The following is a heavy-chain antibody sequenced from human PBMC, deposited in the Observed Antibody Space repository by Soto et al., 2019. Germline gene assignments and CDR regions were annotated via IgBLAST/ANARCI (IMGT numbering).Heavy chain of an antibody. J-gene: IGHJ5*02. D-gene: IGHD1-26*01. CDR2: IWYDGSNT. CDR1: GFSFSSYG. CDR3: ASAGMAGTTQLGWFDP. V-gene: IGHV3-33*01. Sequence: QVQLVESGGGVVQPGRSLRLSCETFGFSFSSYGMHWVRQAPDKGLEWVAVIWYDGSNTFYSDSVKGRFTISRDDSKNTLYLQMNRLRGEDTAVYYCASAGMAGTTQLGWFDPWGQGTLVTVSS.